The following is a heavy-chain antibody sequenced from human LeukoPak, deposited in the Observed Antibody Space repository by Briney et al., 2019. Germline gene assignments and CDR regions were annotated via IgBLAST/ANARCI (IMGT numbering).Heavy chain of an antibody. D-gene: IGHD2-15*01. Sequence: PSETLSLTCAVYGGSFSGYYWSWIRQPPGKGLEWIGEINHSGSTNYNPSLKSRVTISVDTSKNQFSLKLSSVTAADTAVYYCARGLVVARDDACDIWGQGTMVTVSS. V-gene: IGHV4-34*01. J-gene: IGHJ3*02. CDR3: ARGLVVARDDACDI. CDR1: GGSFSGYY. CDR2: INHSGST.